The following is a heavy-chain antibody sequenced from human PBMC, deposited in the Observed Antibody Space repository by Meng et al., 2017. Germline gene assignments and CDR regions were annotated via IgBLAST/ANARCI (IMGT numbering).Heavy chain of an antibody. Sequence: GGSLRLSCAASGFTFSSYAMHWVRQAPGEGLEWVAVISYDGSNKYYADSVKGRFTISRDNSKNTLYLQMNSLRAEDTAVYYCARDQWYSSSWYGSHYYYYGMDVWGQGTTVTVSS. J-gene: IGHJ6*02. D-gene: IGHD6-13*01. CDR1: GFTFSSYA. CDR3: ARDQWYSSSWYGSHYYYYGMDV. V-gene: IGHV3-30*01. CDR2: ISYDGSNK.